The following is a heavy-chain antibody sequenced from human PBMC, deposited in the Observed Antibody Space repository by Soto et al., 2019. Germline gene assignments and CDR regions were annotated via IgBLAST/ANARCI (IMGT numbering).Heavy chain of an antibody. Sequence: PGESLQISCKTSGYSVSDYWLAWVRLLPGKGLELMGIIYPGDSNVRYSPSFQGQVTISADKSINTAYLQWSSLKASDTGIYYCASLYVLGSHWGFTRWGQGSRVTVS. CDR2: IYPGDSNV. D-gene: IGHD7-27*01. CDR3: ASLYVLGSHWGFTR. CDR1: GYSVSDYW. V-gene: IGHV5-51*01. J-gene: IGHJ1*01.